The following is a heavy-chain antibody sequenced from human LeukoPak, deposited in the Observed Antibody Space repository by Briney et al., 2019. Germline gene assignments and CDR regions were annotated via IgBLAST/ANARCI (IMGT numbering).Heavy chain of an antibody. D-gene: IGHD6-13*01. CDR2: ISGGGGNT. J-gene: IGHJ4*02. CDR3: AIKGSSSWTFDY. CDR1: GFTFSTYA. Sequence: PGGSLRLSCAASGFTFSTYAMSWVRQAPGKGLEWVSSISGGGGNTYLADSVKGRFTISRDNSKNTLYLQMNSLRAEDTAVYYCAIKGSSSWTFDYWGQGTLVTVSS. V-gene: IGHV3-23*01.